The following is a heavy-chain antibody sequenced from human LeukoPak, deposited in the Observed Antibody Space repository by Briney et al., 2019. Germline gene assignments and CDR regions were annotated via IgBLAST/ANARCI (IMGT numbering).Heavy chain of an antibody. CDR2: INHLGHT. CDR1: GFTFNHYA. V-gene: IGHV3-23*01. Sequence: GVSLRLSCAACGFTFNHYAMSWVRQAPGKGLEWVSGINHLGHTFYADSVKGRFTISRDNSQNTLFLQMNSLRADDTAEYFCARDHGSQDSGAWYVFDYWGRGTLVTASS. J-gene: IGHJ4*02. D-gene: IGHD6-19*01. CDR3: ARDHGSQDSGAWYVFDY.